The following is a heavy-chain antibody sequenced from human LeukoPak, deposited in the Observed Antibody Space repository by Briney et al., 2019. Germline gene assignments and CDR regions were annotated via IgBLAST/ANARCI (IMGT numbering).Heavy chain of an antibody. J-gene: IGHJ4*02. CDR3: ATDPRTYGSGSYFLPY. Sequence: GGSLRLSCAASGFTFSSYSMNWVRQAPGKGLEWVSSISSSSSYIDYADSGKCRFTISRDNAKNSLSLQINSLRADDTAVYYCATDPRTYGSGSYFLPYWGQGTLVTVSS. CDR2: ISSSSSYI. V-gene: IGHV3-21*01. CDR1: GFTFSSYS. D-gene: IGHD3-10*01.